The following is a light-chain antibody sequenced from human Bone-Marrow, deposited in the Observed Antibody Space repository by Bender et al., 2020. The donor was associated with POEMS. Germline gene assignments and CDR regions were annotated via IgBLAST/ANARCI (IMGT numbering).Light chain of an antibody. CDR2: SSH. J-gene: IGLJ3*02. CDR1: SSNIGAHA. V-gene: IGLV1-44*01. CDR3: AVWDDSLNGWV. Sequence: QSVLTQPPSASGTPGQRVTISCSGGSSNIGAHAVNWYQHLPGTAHKLLIYSSHRRPSEVPDRFSGSRSGNSASLAISGLQSEDEADYYCAVWDDSLNGWVFGGGTKLTVL.